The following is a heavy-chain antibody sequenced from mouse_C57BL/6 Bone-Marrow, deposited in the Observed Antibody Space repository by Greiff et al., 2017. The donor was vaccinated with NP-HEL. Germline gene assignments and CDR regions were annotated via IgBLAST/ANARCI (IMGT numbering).Heavy chain of an antibody. J-gene: IGHJ3*01. V-gene: IGHV5-9-1*02. CDR3: TRDGGNGNTRFAY. CDR2: ISTGGGYT. D-gene: IGHD2-1*01. CDR1: GFTFSSYA. Sequence: EVQLVQSGEGLVKPGASLKLSCAASGFTFSSYAMPWVRQTPEQRLEGVGYISTGGGYTYYADTVKGRSTISRDNAWNTLYLQMSSLKSEDTAMYYCTRDGGNGNTRFAYWGQGTLVTVSA.